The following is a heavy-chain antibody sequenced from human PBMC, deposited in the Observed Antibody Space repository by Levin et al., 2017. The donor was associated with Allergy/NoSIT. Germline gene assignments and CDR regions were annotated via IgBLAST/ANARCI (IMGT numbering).Heavy chain of an antibody. J-gene: IGHJ4*02. V-gene: IGHV3-7*04. D-gene: IGHD6-19*01. CDR1: GFTFSNYW. Sequence: GGSLRLSCAASGFTFSNYWMSWVRQAPGKGLEWVANINQDGSEKYYVDSLKGRFTISRDNAKNSLYLQMNSLRAEDTAVYYCARTPETVAGTFDYWGQGTLVTVSS. CDR3: ARTPETVAGTFDY. CDR2: INQDGSEK.